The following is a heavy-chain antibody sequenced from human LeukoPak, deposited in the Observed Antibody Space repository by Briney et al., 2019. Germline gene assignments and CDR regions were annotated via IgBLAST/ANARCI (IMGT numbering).Heavy chain of an antibody. D-gene: IGHD3-22*01. CDR3: AKDPGYYDSSGYPS. CDR1: GFTFSSYG. J-gene: IGHJ4*02. V-gene: IGHV3-30*18. CDR2: ISYDGSNK. Sequence: GSLRLSCAASGFTFSSYGMHWVRQAPGKGLEWVAVISYDGSNKYYADSVKGRFTISRDNSKNTLYLQMNSLRAEDTAVYYCAKDPGYYDSSGYPSWGQGTLVTVSS.